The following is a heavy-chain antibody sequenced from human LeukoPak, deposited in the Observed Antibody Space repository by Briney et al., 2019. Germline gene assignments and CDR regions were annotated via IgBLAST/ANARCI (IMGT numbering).Heavy chain of an antibody. J-gene: IGHJ4*02. CDR1: GFTVSSNY. Sequence: GGSLRLSCAASGFTVSSNYMSWVRQAPGKGLEWVSVIYSGGSTYYADSVKGRFTISRDNSKNTLFLQMDSLRPDDTAVYYCGKGGTWSDYWGQGTLVIVSS. CDR2: IYSGGST. D-gene: IGHD6-13*01. V-gene: IGHV3-66*02. CDR3: GKGGTWSDY.